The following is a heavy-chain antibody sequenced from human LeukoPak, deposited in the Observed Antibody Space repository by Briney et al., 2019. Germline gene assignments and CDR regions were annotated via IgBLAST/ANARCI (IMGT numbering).Heavy chain of an antibody. V-gene: IGHV3-23*01. CDR1: GFIFNYYA. CDR2: ISGSGGAT. CDR3: AKVRAGHYFDD. J-gene: IGHJ4*02. Sequence: PGGSLRLSCAASGFIFNYYAVSWVRQAPGKGLEWVSSISGSGGATYYADSVKGRFTISRDSSKNTLYLRMNSLRAEDTAVYYCAKVRAGHYFDDWGQGTLVTVSS. D-gene: IGHD6-19*01.